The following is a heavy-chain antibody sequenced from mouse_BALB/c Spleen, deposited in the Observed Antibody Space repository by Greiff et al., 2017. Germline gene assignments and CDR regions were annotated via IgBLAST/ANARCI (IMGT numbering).Heavy chain of an antibody. CDR1: GYTFTSYT. V-gene: IGHV1-4*02. J-gene: IGHJ2*01. D-gene: IGHD1-1*01. Sequence: QVQLQQSAAELARPGASVKMSCKASGYTFTSYTMHWVKQRPGQGLEWIGYINPSSGYTEYNQKFKDKTTLTADKSSSTAYMQLSSLTSEDSAVYYCARRGHYYGSLYYFDYWGQGTTLTVSS. CDR3: ARRGHYYGSLYYFDY. CDR2: INPSSGYT.